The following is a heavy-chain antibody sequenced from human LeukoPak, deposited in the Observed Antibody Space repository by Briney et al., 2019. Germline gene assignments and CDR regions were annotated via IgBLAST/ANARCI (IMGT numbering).Heavy chain of an antibody. Sequence: GASVKVSCKASGYTFTDYYMHWVRQAPGQGLEWMGLINPKSDGTSSAQQFQGRVTMTRDTSISTAYMELTNLRSDDTALYYCATLYNSPDYWGQGTLVTVSS. CDR2: INPKSDGT. D-gene: IGHD1-1*01. J-gene: IGHJ4*02. CDR1: GYTFTDYY. V-gene: IGHV1-2*02. CDR3: ATLYNSPDY.